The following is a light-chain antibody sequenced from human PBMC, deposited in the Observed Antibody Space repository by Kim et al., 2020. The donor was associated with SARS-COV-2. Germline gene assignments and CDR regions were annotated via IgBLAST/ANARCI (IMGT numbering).Light chain of an antibody. CDR3: QQYNSSPWT. CDR1: QDIAHS. J-gene: IGKJ1*01. CDR2: AAS. V-gene: IGKV1-27*01. Sequence: ASIGDRVTITCRASQDIAHSLAWYQQKPGKAPQVLTYAASTLQSGVPSRFSGSGSGTEFTLTISSLQPEDVATYYCQQYNSSPWTFGPGTKVDIK.